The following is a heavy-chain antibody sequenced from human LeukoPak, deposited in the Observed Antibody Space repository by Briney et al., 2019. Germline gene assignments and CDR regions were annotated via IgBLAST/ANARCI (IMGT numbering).Heavy chain of an antibody. V-gene: IGHV1-46*01. J-gene: IGHJ3*02. D-gene: IGHD1-7*01. Sequence: GASVKVSCKASGYTFTSYYMHWVRQAPGQGLEWMGIINPSGGSTSYAQKFQGRVTMTRDTSTSTVYMELSSLRSDDTAVYYCARDTITGTTPVDAFDIWGQGTMVTVSS. CDR3: ARDTITGTTPVDAFDI. CDR2: INPSGGST. CDR1: GYTFTSYY.